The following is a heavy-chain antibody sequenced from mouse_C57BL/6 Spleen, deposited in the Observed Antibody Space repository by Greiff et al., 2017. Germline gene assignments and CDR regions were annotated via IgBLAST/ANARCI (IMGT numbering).Heavy chain of an antibody. D-gene: IGHD2-1*01. Sequence: EVQLQQSGPVLVKPGASVKMSCKASGYTFTDYYMNWVKQSHGKSLEWIGVINPYNGGTSSNQKLKGKATLTVDKSSSTAYMELNSLTSEDSAVYYCAREGNWNYWGQGTTLTVSS. CDR2: INPYNGGT. CDR3: AREGNWNY. V-gene: IGHV1-19*01. J-gene: IGHJ2*01. CDR1: GYTFTDYY.